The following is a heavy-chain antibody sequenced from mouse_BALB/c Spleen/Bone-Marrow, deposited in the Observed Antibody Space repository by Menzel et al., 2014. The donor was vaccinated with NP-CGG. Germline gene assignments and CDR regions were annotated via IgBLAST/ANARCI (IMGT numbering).Heavy chain of an antibody. Sequence: EVHLVESGPELVKPGASVKTSCKASGYTFTDYNMHWVKQSHGKSLEWIGYIYPYNGGTGYNQKFKSKATLTVDNSSSTAYMELRSLTSEDSAVYYCAITTLYAMDYWGQGTSVTVSS. D-gene: IGHD2-12*01. CDR1: GYTFTDYN. V-gene: IGHV1S29*02. CDR3: AITTLYAMDY. CDR2: IYPYNGGT. J-gene: IGHJ4*01.